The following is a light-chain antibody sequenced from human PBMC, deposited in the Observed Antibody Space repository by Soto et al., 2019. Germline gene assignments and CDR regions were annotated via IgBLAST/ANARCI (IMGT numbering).Light chain of an antibody. Sequence: EIVLTQSPGTLSLSPGERATLSCRASQSVSSSYLAWYQQKPGQAPRLLIYGASSRATGIPDRFRGSGSGTDFTLTISRLESGDFAVYYCQQYGSSPSFTFGQGTKLEIK. J-gene: IGKJ2*01. CDR2: GAS. CDR1: QSVSSSY. V-gene: IGKV3-20*01. CDR3: QQYGSSPSFT.